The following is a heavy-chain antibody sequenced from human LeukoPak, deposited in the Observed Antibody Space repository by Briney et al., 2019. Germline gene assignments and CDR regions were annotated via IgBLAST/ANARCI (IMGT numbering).Heavy chain of an antibody. CDR3: AKVGALSGSYDYFDY. CDR1: GFTFSSYA. CDR2: ISGSGGST. V-gene: IGHV3-23*01. J-gene: IGHJ4*02. Sequence: PGGSLRLSCAASGFTFSSYAMSWVRQAPEKGQEWVSAISGSGGSTYYADSVKGRFTISRDNSKNTLYLQMNSLRAEDTAVYYCAKVGALSGSYDYFDYWGQGTLVTVSS. D-gene: IGHD3-10*01.